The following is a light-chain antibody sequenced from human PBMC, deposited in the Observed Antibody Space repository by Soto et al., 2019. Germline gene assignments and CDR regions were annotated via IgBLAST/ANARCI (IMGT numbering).Light chain of an antibody. Sequence: DIQMTQSPSSLSASVGDRVTITCRASQSISSYLNWYQQKPGKAPKLLIYAASSLQSGVPSRFSGSGSGTDFTLTISSLQHEDFATYYCQQSYSTPLTFGGWTKVEIK. CDR1: QSISSY. V-gene: IGKV1-39*01. CDR2: AAS. CDR3: QQSYSTPLT. J-gene: IGKJ4*01.